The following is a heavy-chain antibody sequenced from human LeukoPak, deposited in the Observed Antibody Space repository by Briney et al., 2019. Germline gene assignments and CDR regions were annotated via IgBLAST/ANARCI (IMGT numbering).Heavy chain of an antibody. CDR3: ARLTYYYDSSGYYYEPFDY. J-gene: IGHJ4*02. CDR1: GGSISSGSYY. V-gene: IGHV4-61*02. CDR2: IYTCGST. Sequence: PSQTLSLTCTVSGGSISSGSYYWSWIRQPAGKGLEWIGRIYTCGSTNYNPSLKSRVTISVDTSKNQFSLKLSSVTAADTAVYYCARLTYYYDSSGYYYEPFDYWGQGTLVTVSS. D-gene: IGHD3-22*01.